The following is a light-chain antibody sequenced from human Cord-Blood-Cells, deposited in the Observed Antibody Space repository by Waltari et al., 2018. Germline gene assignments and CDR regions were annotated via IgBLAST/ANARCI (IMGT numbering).Light chain of an antibody. CDR1: QSLLHSNGYNY. J-gene: IGKJ1*01. Sequence: VMTQSPLSLPVTPGAPASISSRSVQSLLHSNGYNYLDWYLQKPGQSPQLLIYLGSNRASGVPDRFSGSGSGTDFTLKISRVEAEDVGVYYCMQALQTPWTFGQGTKVEIK. V-gene: IGKV2-28*01. CDR2: LGS. CDR3: MQALQTPWT.